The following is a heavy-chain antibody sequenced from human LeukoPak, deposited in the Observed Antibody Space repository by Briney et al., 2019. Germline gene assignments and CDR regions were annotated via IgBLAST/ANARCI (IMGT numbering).Heavy chain of an antibody. CDR3: ARSGDTVVVPAAMEYGAFDI. CDR1: GGSISRGGYY. J-gene: IGHJ3*02. CDR2: IYHSWST. Sequence: SEPLTLTCTVWGGSISRGGYYWRWIRQPPGKGLEWIGYIYHSWSTYYNPSLKSRVTISVDRSKNQFSLKLSSVTAADTAVYYCARSGDTVVVPAAMEYGAFDIWGQGTMVTVSS. V-gene: IGHV4-30-2*01. D-gene: IGHD2-2*01.